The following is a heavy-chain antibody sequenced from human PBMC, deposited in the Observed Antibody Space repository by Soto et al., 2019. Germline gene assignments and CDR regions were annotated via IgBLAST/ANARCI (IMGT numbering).Heavy chain of an antibody. D-gene: IGHD6-19*01. V-gene: IGHV1-18*01. CDR2: ISAYNGNT. CDR1: GYTFTSYG. Sequence: ASVKVCCKASGYTFTSYGISWVRQAPGQGLEWMGWISAYNGNTNYAQKLQGRVTMTTDTSTSTAYMELRSLRSDDTAVYYCARDSGEAVAGELDYWGQGTLVTVSS. J-gene: IGHJ4*02. CDR3: ARDSGEAVAGELDY.